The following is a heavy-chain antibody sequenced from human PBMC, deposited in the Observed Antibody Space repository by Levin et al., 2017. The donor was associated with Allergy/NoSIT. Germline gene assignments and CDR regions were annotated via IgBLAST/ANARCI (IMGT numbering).Heavy chain of an antibody. CDR3: AKENRKLAAAYYYYGMDV. CDR2: ISGSGGST. V-gene: IGHV3-23*01. CDR1: GFTFSSYA. J-gene: IGHJ6*02. D-gene: IGHD6-13*01. Sequence: GESLKISCAASGFTFSSYAMSWVRQAPGKGLEWVSAISGSGGSTYYADSVKGRFTISRDNSKNTLYLQMNSLRAEDTAVYYCAKENRKLAAAYYYYGMDVWGQGTTVTVSS.